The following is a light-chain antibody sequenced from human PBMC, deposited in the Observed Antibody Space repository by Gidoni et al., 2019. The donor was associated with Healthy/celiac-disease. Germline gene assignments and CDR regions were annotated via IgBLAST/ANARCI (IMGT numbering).Light chain of an antibody. CDR2: DAS. Sequence: EIVLTQSPATLSLSPGERATLSCRASQSVSSYLAWYPQKPGQAPRLLIYDASNRATGIPARFGGGGSGTCFTLALRGLEPDDFAVYYCQLLTFGEGTKVEIK. CDR3: QLLT. CDR1: QSVSSY. J-gene: IGKJ4*01. V-gene: IGKV3-11*01.